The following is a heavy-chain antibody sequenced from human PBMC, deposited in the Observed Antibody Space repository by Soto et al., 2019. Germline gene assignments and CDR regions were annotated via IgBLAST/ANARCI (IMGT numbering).Heavy chain of an antibody. V-gene: IGHV4-4*02. CDR2: IYHSGST. CDR3: ARDPGGSYRNFDY. J-gene: IGHJ4*02. Sequence: QVQLQESGPGLVKPSGTLSLTCAVSGGSISSSNWWSWVRQPPGKGLAWIGEIYHSGSTNYNPSLTSRVTISVDKSKNQFSLKLSSVTAADTAVYYCARDPGGSYRNFDYWGQGTLVTVSS. D-gene: IGHD1-26*01. CDR1: GGSISSSNW.